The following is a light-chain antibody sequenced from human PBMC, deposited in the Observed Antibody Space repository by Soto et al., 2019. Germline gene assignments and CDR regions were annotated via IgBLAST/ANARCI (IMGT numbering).Light chain of an antibody. V-gene: IGLV2-14*01. Sequence: QSALTQPASVSGSPGQSTTISCTGTSSDIGGYHYVSWYQQHPGKAPKLMIYEVTNRPSGISNRFSGSKSGNTASLTISGLQAEDEADYYCSSYTSSSTLKVFGGGTKVTVL. CDR3: SSYTSSSTLKV. CDR2: EVT. CDR1: SSDIGGYHY. J-gene: IGLJ2*01.